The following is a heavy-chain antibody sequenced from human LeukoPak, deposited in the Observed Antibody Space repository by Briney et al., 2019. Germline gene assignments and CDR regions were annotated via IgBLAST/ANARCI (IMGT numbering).Heavy chain of an antibody. J-gene: IGHJ4*02. Sequence: PGRSLRLSCTASGFTFSSYGMHWVRQAPGKGLEWVAVIWYDGSNKDYADSVKGRFTISRDNSKNTLYLQMNSLRGEGTAVYYCARDGAVAGLGKFDYWGQGTLVTVSS. V-gene: IGHV3-33*01. D-gene: IGHD6-19*01. CDR2: IWYDGSNK. CDR1: GFTFSSYG. CDR3: ARDGAVAGLGKFDY.